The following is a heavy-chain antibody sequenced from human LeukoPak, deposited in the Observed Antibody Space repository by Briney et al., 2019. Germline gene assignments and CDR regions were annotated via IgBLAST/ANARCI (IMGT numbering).Heavy chain of an antibody. CDR2: IISSSSHI. D-gene: IGHD6-19*01. CDR3: ARILDSAWGELGY. Sequence: GSLRLSSAASGLPFSRYSMNWVRRAPGKGLEWVASIISSSSHIYYADSVTGRFTVSRDNAKNSLYLQMNSLRAEDTAVYYCARILDSAWGELGYWGQGTLVTVSS. V-gene: IGHV3-21*01. CDR1: GLPFSRYS. J-gene: IGHJ4*02.